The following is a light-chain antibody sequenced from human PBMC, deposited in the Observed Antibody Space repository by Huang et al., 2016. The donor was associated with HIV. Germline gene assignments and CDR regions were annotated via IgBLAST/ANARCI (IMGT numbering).Light chain of an antibody. CDR1: QSISSW. Sequence: PSTLSAFVGDRVTITCRASQSISSWLAWYQQKPGKAPKLLISKAINVESGVPLRFSGNGSGTEFTLTINSLHPDDSAVYYCQQQWTFGQGTKVEIK. CDR3: QQQWT. CDR2: KAI. J-gene: IGKJ1*01. V-gene: IGKV1-5*03.